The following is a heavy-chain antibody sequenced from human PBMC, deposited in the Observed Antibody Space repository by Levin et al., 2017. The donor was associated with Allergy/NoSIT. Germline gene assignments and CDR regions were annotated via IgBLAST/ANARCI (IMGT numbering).Heavy chain of an antibody. CDR3: ARSPRVDTAMVTGGYDYYGMDG. Sequence: ETLSLTCAASGFTFSSYSMNWVRQAPGKGLEWVSYISSSSSTIYYADSVKGRFTISRDNAKNSLYLQMNSLRDEDTAVYYCARSPRVDTAMVTGGYDYYGMDGWGQGTTVTVSS. CDR1: GFTFSSYS. CDR2: ISSSSSTI. J-gene: IGHJ6*02. V-gene: IGHV3-48*02. D-gene: IGHD5-18*01.